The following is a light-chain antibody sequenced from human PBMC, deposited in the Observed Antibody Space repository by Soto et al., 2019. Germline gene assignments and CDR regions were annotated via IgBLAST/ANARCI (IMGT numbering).Light chain of an antibody. J-gene: IGLJ3*02. Sequence: QPVLTQPPSVSGAPGQTVTISCTGSSSNIGAGYAVHWYQQLPGTSPKLLIYGNNNRPSGVPDRFSGSKSGTSASLAITGLQAEDEADYYCQSYDSSLSGSVFGGGTKLTVL. CDR1: SSNIGAGYA. CDR3: QSYDSSLSGSV. CDR2: GNN. V-gene: IGLV1-40*01.